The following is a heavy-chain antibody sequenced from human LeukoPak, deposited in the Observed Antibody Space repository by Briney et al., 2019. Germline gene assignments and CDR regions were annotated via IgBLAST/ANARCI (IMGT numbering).Heavy chain of an antibody. CDR3: ARDLGGANWGSWGYYFDY. CDR1: GFTFSSYE. CDR2: ISSSSSYI. J-gene: IGHJ4*02. V-gene: IGHV3-21*01. D-gene: IGHD7-27*01. Sequence: GGSLRLSCAASGFTFSSYEMNWVRQAPGKGLEWVSSISSSSSYIYYADSVKGRFTISRDNAKNSLYLQMNSLRAEDTAVYYCARDLGGANWGSWGYYFDYWGQGTLVTVSS.